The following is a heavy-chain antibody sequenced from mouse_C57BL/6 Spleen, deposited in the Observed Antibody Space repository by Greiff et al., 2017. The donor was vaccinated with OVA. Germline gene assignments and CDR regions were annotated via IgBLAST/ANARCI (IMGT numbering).Heavy chain of an antibody. Sequence: EVHLVESGPVLVKPGASVKMSCKASGYTFTDYYMNWVKQSHGKSLEWIGVINPYNGGTSYNQKFKGKATLTVDKSSSTAYMELNSLTSEDSAVYYCARYDGYYDYYAMDYWGQGTSVTVSS. J-gene: IGHJ4*01. CDR1: GYTFTDYY. CDR3: ARYDGYYDYYAMDY. CDR2: INPYNGGT. V-gene: IGHV1-19*01. D-gene: IGHD2-3*01.